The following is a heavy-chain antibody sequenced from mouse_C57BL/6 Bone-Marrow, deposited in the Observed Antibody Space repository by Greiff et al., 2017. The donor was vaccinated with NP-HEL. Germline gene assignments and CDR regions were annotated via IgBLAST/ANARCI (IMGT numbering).Heavy chain of an antibody. V-gene: IGHV14-4*01. CDR1: GFNFTDDY. CDR3: TTCGRSPPYLDY. D-gene: IGHD1-1*01. J-gene: IGHJ2*01. Sequence: EVQLQQSGAELVRPGASVKLSCTASGFNFTDDYMHWVKQRPEQGLEWIGCIDPENGDTAYAPKFKGKAILTADTSANTAYLQLSSLTTEDSAVYYCTTCGRSPPYLDYWGQGTTLTVSS. CDR2: IDPENGDT.